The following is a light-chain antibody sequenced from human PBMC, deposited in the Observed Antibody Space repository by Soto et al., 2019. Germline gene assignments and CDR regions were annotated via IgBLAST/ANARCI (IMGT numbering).Light chain of an antibody. Sequence: QSALTQPASVSGSPGQSITISCTGTSSVVGGYNYVSWYQQHPGKAPKLMIYDVSNRPSGVSNRFSGSKSGNTASLTISGLQAEDEADYYCSSYTSSSTLRVFGGGTKVTVL. CDR3: SSYTSSSTLRV. V-gene: IGLV2-14*01. CDR1: SSVVGGYNY. J-gene: IGLJ2*01. CDR2: DVS.